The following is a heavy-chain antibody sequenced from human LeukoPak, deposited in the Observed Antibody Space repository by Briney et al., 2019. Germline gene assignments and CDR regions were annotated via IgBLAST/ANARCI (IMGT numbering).Heavy chain of an antibody. Sequence: ASVKVSCKAPGFTFTSSAMQWVRQARGRRLEWIGWIVVGSGNTNYAQKFQKRVTITRDMSTSTAYMELSSLRSEDTAVYYCAARGYCSSTSCYGKVGDYFDYWGQGTLVTVPS. CDR2: IVVGSGNT. CDR1: GFTFTSSA. V-gene: IGHV1-58*02. J-gene: IGHJ4*02. CDR3: AARGYCSSTSCYGKVGDYFDY. D-gene: IGHD2-2*01.